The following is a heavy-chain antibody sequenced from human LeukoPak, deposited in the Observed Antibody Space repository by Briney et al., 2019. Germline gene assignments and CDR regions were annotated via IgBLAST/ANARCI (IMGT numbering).Heavy chain of an antibody. Sequence: GRSLRLSCAASGFTFSSYGMHWVRQAPGKGLEWVAVISYDGSNKYYADSVKGRFTISRDNSKNTLYLQMNSLRAEDTAVYYCARDSSGSPRFDYWGQGTLVTVSS. J-gene: IGHJ4*02. CDR3: ARDSSGSPRFDY. CDR1: GFTFSSYG. D-gene: IGHD3-22*01. CDR2: ISYDGSNK. V-gene: IGHV3-30*03.